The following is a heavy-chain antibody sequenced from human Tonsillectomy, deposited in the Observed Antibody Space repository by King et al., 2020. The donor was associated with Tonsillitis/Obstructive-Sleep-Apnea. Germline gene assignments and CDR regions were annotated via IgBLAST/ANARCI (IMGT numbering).Heavy chain of an antibody. J-gene: IGHJ6*03. CDR2: IYYDGTT. V-gene: IGHV4-39*01. CDR1: GGSVSSSDYY. Sequence: QLQESGPGLVKPSETLSLTCTVSGGSVSSSDYYWGWIRQPPGKGLEWIATIYYDGTTYYNPPLRSRVTMSVAPSKNQFSLNLYSVTAADTAVYYCVTHWRDSWWGDYFYYMDVWGKGTPVSVSS. CDR3: VTHWRDSWWGDYFYYMDV. D-gene: IGHD6-13*01.